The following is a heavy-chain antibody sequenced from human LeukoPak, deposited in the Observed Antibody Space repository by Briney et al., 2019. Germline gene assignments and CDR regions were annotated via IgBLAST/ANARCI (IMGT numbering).Heavy chain of an antibody. V-gene: IGHV3-23*01. CDR1: GFTFSSYA. Sequence: GGSLRLSCTTSGFTFSSYAMSWVCQAPGKGLEWVSAISGSATSTKSADSVKGRFTISRDNSKNTLYLQMNSLRAEDTAVYYCAKLLVDSSSWDYWGQGTLVTVSS. CDR2: ISGSATST. CDR3: AKLLVDSSSWDY. D-gene: IGHD6-13*01. J-gene: IGHJ4*02.